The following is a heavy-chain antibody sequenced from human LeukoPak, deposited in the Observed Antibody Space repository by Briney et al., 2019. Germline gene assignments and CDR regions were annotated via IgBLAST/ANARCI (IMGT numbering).Heavy chain of an antibody. CDR2: ISRTSNHR. J-gene: IGHJ3*02. D-gene: IGHD6-13*01. V-gene: IGHV3-21*06. CDR1: GLSFRTLS. CDR3: ATRVTADSYDAFDI. Sequence: PGGSLSLFCAASGLSFRTLSMTWARHAPGKGREWVASISRTSNHRYHADSVKGRFITSTNNDKNSLFLEMNSLRAEDTALYYCATRVTADSYDAFDIWGQGTMLTVSS.